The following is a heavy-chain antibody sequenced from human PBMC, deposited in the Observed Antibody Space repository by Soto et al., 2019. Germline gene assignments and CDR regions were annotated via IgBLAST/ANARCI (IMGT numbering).Heavy chain of an antibody. CDR1: GFTFSSYS. Sequence: EVQLVESGGGLVKPGGSLRLSCAASGFTFSSYSMNWVRQAPGKGLEWVSSITGSSSHIYYADSVKGRFTISRDNAKNSLYLQMNSLRAEDTAVYYCARGAVLGWVCNFWGQGALVTVSS. J-gene: IGHJ4*02. V-gene: IGHV3-21*01. CDR2: ITGSSSHI. CDR3: ARGAVLGWVCNF. D-gene: IGHD2-21*01.